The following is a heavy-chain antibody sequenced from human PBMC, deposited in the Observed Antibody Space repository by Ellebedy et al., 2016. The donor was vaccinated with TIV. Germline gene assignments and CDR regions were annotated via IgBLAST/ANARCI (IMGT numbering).Heavy chain of an antibody. CDR2: ISSSSSYI. V-gene: IGHV3-21*01. CDR3: ARDLGGKGPYGDYSDDY. J-gene: IGHJ4*02. Sequence: GESLKISCAASGFTFSSYSMNWVRQAPGKGLEWVSSISSSSSYIYYADSVKGRFTISRDNAKNSLYLQMNSLRAEDTAVYYCARDLGGKGPYGDYSDDYWGQGTLVTVSS. D-gene: IGHD4-17*01. CDR1: GFTFSSYS.